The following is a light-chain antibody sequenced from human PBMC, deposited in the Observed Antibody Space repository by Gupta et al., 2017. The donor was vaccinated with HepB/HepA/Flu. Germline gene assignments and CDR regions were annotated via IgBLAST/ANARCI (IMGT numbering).Light chain of an antibody. Sequence: DIVMTQSTLSLPVTPGEPPSVSCRCSQSLLHENGCNYLYWFLQKPGQSPQLLIYVASSRAPGVPDRFSGSGSGTDFTLKISRVEAEDVGVYYCMQCPRTPITFGQGTRLEIK. J-gene: IGKJ5*01. CDR3: MQCPRTPIT. V-gene: IGKV2-28*01. CDR1: QSLLHENGCNY. CDR2: VAS.